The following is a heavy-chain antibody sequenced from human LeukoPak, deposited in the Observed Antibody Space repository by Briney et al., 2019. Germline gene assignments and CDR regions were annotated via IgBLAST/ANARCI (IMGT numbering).Heavy chain of an antibody. CDR3: ARDPPLGGLLWFGEYYAFDI. J-gene: IGHJ3*02. D-gene: IGHD3-10*01. V-gene: IGHV1-69*04. Sequence: SVKVSCKASGGTFSSYAISWVRQAPGQGLEWMGRIIPILGIANYAQKFQGRVTITADKSTSTAYMELSSLRSEDTAVYYCARDPPLGGLLWFGEYYAFDIWGQGTMVTVSS. CDR1: GGTFSSYA. CDR2: IIPILGIA.